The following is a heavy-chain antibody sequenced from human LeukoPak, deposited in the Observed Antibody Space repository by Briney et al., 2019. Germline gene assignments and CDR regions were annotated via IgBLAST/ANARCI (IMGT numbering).Heavy chain of an antibody. CDR1: GFSFRNYG. V-gene: IGHV3-30*02. Sequence: GGSLRLSCAASGFSFRNYGMHWVRQAPGKGLEWVTFIRYDETDKYYADSVKGRFTVSRDNSKNTLYLQMNSLRPEDTAVYYCAKDLSERLRSTSDAFDVWGQGTMVTVSS. D-gene: IGHD5-12*01. CDR2: IRYDETDK. J-gene: IGHJ3*01. CDR3: AKDLSERLRSTSDAFDV.